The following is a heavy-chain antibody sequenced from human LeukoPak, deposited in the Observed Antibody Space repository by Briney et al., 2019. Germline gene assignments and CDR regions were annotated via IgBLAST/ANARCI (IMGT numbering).Heavy chain of an antibody. CDR1: GDSVSSNSAA. CDR2: TYYRSKWYN. Sequence: SQTLSLTCAISGDSVSSNSAAWNWIRQSPSRGLEWLGRTYYRSKWYNDYAVSVKSRITINPDTSKNQFSLQLNSVTPEDTAVYYCARAQRYDFWSGEYGMDVWGQGTTVTVSS. D-gene: IGHD3-3*01. CDR3: ARAQRYDFWSGEYGMDV. J-gene: IGHJ6*02. V-gene: IGHV6-1*01.